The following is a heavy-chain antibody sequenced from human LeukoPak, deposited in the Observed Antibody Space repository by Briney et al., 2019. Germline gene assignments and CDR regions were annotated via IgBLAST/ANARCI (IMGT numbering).Heavy chain of an antibody. CDR1: GYSISSGYY. J-gene: IGHJ5*01. D-gene: IGHD1-26*01. Sequence: PSETLSLTCAVSGYSISSGYYWGWIRQPPGKGVEWIGSIYHSGNTYYNPSLKIRVTISVVTSKNQFSLKLSSVTAADTAVYYCARGGVKWELLLDSWGQGTLVTVSS. CDR2: IYHSGNT. V-gene: IGHV4-38-2*01. CDR3: ARGGVKWELLLDS.